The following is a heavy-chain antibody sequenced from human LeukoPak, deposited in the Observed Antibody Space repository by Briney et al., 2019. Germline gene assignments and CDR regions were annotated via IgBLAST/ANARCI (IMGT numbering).Heavy chain of an antibody. J-gene: IGHJ4*02. CDR2: INAGTAYT. V-gene: IGHV1-3*01. D-gene: IGHD2-15*01. Sequence: ASVKVSCKASGYTFSSYVMHWVRQAPGQRLEWMGWINAGTAYTKYSQKFQGRVTFTRDTSASTAYMELSSLRSEDTAVYYCARGYCSGGSCYPWSYWGQGTLVTVSS. CDR1: GYTFSSYV. CDR3: ARGYCSGGSCYPWSY.